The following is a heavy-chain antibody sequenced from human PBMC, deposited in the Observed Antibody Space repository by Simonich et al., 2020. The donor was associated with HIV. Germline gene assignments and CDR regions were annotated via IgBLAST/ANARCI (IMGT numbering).Heavy chain of an antibody. CDR3: ATTINYEDAFDI. Sequence: QVQLQQWGAGLLKPSETLSLTCAVYGGSFSGYYWSWIRQPPGKGLEWIGEINHSGSTTYNPSLKSRVTISVDTSKNQFSLKLSSVTAADTAVYYCATTINYEDAFDIWGQGTMVTVSS. D-gene: IGHD4-4*01. CDR2: INHSGST. J-gene: IGHJ3*02. CDR1: GGSFSGYY. V-gene: IGHV4-34*01.